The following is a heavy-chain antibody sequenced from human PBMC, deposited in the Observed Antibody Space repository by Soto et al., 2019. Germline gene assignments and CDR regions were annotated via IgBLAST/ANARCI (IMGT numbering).Heavy chain of an antibody. CDR2: IYYSGSI. V-gene: IGHV4-39*07. J-gene: IGHJ6*02. Sequence: SETLSLTCTVSGASIISTDYYWGWIRQPPGKGLEWIESIYYSGSIYYNPSLKSRVTISVDTSKNQFSLKLSSVTAADTAVYYCARVGRYYGMDVWGQGTTVTVSS. CDR3: ARVGRYYGMDV. CDR1: GASIISTDYY.